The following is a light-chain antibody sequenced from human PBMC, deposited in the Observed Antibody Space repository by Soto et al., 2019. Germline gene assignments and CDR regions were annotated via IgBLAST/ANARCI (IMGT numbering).Light chain of an antibody. CDR2: AAS. J-gene: IGKJ1*01. CDR3: QQSFSTPRT. V-gene: IGKV1-39*01. Sequence: DIQMTQSPSSQSASVGDRVTITCRASQSINSYLNWYQQKPGKAPKLLIYAASSLQSGVPSRFSGSGSETAFTLTITSLQPDDFATYYCQQSFSTPRTFGQGTRVEI. CDR1: QSINSY.